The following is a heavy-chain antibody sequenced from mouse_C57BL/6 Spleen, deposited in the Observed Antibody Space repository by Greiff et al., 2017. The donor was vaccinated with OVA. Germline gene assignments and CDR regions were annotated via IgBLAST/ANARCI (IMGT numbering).Heavy chain of an antibody. CDR2: IDPSDSYT. V-gene: IGHV1-50*01. CDR3: ARSGVTTSDY. Sequence: QVQLQQPGAELVKPGASVKLSCKASGYTFTSYWMQWVKQRPGQGLEWIGEIDPSDSYTNYNQKFEGKATLTVDKSSSTAYMQLSSLTSEDSAVYYCARSGVTTSDYWGQGTTLTVSS. J-gene: IGHJ2*01. CDR1: GYTFTSYW. D-gene: IGHD2-2*01.